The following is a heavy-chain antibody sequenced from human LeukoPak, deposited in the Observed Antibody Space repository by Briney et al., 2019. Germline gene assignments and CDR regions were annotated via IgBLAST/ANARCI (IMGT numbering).Heavy chain of an antibody. V-gene: IGHV1-69*05. D-gene: IGHD4-23*01. J-gene: IGHJ4*02. CDR3: ARHDYGGNSDAGYY. CDR2: IIPIFGTA. CDR1: GGTFSSYA. Sequence: ASVKVSCKASGGTFSSYAISWVRQAPGQGLEWMGRIIPIFGTANYAQKFQGRVTITTDESTSTAYMELSSLRSEDTAVYYCARHDYGGNSDAGYYWGQGTLVTVSS.